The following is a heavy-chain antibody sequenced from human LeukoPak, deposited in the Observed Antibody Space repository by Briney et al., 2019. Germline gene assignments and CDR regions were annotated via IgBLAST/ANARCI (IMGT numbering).Heavy chain of an antibody. CDR2: TTGSDGST. V-gene: IGHV3-23*01. Sequence: GGSLRLSCAASGFTFSSYAMSWVRQAPGKGLEWVSVTTGSDGSTYYAGSVKGRFTISRDNSKNTLYLQMSSLRADDTAVYYCAKGGRIEAAGNIDYWGQGTLVTVSS. CDR3: AKGGRIEAAGNIDY. J-gene: IGHJ4*02. D-gene: IGHD6-13*01. CDR1: GFTFSSYA.